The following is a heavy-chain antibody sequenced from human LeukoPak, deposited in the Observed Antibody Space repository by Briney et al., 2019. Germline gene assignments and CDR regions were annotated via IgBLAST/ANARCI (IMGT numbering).Heavy chain of an antibody. CDR3: AKGGRVAALRPYYYYYYMDV. CDR2: ISGSGGST. D-gene: IGHD6-25*01. V-gene: IGHV3-23*01. Sequence: QAGGSLRLSCAASGFTFSSYAMSWVRQAPGKGLEWVSAISGSGGSTYYADSVKGLFTISRDNSKNTLYLQMNSLRAEDTAVYYCAKGGRVAALRPYYYYYYMDVWGKGTTVTVSS. J-gene: IGHJ6*03. CDR1: GFTFSSYA.